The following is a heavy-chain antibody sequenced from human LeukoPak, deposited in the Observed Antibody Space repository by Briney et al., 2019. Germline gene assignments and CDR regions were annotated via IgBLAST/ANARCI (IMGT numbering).Heavy chain of an antibody. J-gene: IGHJ4*02. D-gene: IGHD3-22*01. CDR1: GFTFSSYA. CDR2: ISGSGGST. V-gene: IGHV3-23*01. CDR3: AKDRIRVYYDSSGYYDY. Sequence: GGFLRLSCAASGFTFSSYAMSWVRQAPGKGLEWVSAISGSGGSTYYADSVKGRFTISRDNSKNTLYLQMNSLRAEDTAVYYCAKDRIRVYYDSSGYYDYWGRGTLVTVSS.